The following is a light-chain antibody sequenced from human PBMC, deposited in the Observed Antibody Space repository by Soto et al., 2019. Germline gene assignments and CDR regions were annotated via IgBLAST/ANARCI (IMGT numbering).Light chain of an antibody. CDR3: AAWDDSLIGYV. CDR2: NNN. Sequence: QSVLTQPPSTSGTPGQRVTISCSGSSSNIGSNTVSWCQQLPGTAPKPLINNNNQRPSGVPDRFSGSKSGTSASLAISGLQSEDEADYYCAAWDDSLIGYVFGTGTKVTVL. J-gene: IGLJ1*01. CDR1: SSNIGSNT. V-gene: IGLV1-44*01.